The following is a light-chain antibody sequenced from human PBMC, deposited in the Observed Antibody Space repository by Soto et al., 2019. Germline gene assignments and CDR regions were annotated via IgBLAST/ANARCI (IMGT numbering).Light chain of an antibody. CDR3: AAWDGSLNGPV. J-gene: IGLJ2*01. Sequence: QSVLTQPPSASGTPGQRVTISCSGSSSNIATNTVNWYQQLPGAAPKLLVYDNNQRPSGVPDRFSASKSGTSASLAISGLQSEDEADYYCAAWDGSLNGPVFGGGTKVTVL. V-gene: IGLV1-44*01. CDR1: SSNIATNT. CDR2: DNN.